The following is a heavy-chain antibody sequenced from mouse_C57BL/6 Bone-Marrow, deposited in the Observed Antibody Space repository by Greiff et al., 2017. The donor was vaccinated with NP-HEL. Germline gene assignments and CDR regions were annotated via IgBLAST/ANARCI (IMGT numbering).Heavy chain of an antibody. D-gene: IGHD2-5*01. J-gene: IGHJ1*03. CDR1: GYTFTGYW. CDR3: ARGAYYSNSWYFDV. Sequence: GYTFTGYWIEWVKQRPGHGLEWIGEILPGSGSTNYNEKFKGKATFTADTSSNTAYMQLSSLTTEDSAIYYCARGAYYSNSWYFDVWGTGTTVTVSS. CDR2: ILPGSGST. V-gene: IGHV1-9*01.